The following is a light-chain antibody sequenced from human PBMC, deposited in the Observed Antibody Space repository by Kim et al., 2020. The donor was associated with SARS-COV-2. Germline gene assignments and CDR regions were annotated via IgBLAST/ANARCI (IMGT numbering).Light chain of an antibody. CDR2: DNN. J-gene: IGLJ2*01. CDR1: SSNIGSNL. CDR3: GTWDSSLSAVV. V-gene: IGLV1-51*01. Sequence: QSVLTQPPSVSAAPGQEVTIPCSGSSSNIGSNLVSWYQHLPGTAPKLLIYDNNKRPSGIPDRFSGSKSGTSATLGITGLQTGDEADYYCGTWDSSLSAVVFGGGTKLSVL.